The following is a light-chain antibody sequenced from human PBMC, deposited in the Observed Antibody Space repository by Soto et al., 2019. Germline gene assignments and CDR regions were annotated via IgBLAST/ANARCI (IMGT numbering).Light chain of an antibody. Sequence: QSVLTQPPSASGTPGQRVTISCSGSSSNIGTNYVYWYQQFPGTAPKLLIHRSNQRPSGVPDRFSGSKSGTSASLAISGLRSEDEADYFCAAWDDSLSGWLFGGGTKLTV. V-gene: IGLV1-47*01. CDR1: SSNIGTNY. J-gene: IGLJ3*02. CDR2: RSN. CDR3: AAWDDSLSGWL.